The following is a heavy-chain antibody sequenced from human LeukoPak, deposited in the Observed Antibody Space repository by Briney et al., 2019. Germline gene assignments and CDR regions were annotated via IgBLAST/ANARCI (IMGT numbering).Heavy chain of an antibody. CDR2: IYASGST. CDR1: GGSISSDY. Sequence: SETLSLTCTVSGGSISSDYWSWIRQPAGKGLEWIGRIYASGSTNYNPSLRSRITMSVDTSKNQFSLKVSSATAADTAVYYCARQDTLTHYYVMDVWGQGTTVTVSS. J-gene: IGHJ6*02. V-gene: IGHV4-4*07. CDR3: ARQDTLTHYYVMDV. D-gene: IGHD3-9*01.